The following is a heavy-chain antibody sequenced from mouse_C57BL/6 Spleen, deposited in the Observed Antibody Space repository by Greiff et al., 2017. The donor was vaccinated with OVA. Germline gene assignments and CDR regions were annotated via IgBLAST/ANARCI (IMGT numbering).Heavy chain of an antibody. CDR1: GYTFTSYW. J-gene: IGHJ1*03. CDR2: IYPGSGST. CDR3: ARGAYYSNDWYFDV. V-gene: IGHV1-55*01. D-gene: IGHD2-5*01. Sequence: VQLQQPGAELVKPGASVKMSCKASGYTFTSYWITWVKQRPGQGLEWIGDIYPGSGSTNYNEKFKSKATLTVDTSSSTAYMQLSSLTSEDSAVYYCARGAYYSNDWYFDVWGTGTTVTVSS.